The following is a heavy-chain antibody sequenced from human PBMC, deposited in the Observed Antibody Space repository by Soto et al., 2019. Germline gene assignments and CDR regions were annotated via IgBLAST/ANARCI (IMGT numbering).Heavy chain of an antibody. V-gene: IGHV3-23*01. J-gene: IGHJ4*02. Sequence: EVPLLQSGGGLVQPGGSLRLSCAASGFSFSTYTMSWLRQAPGKGLEWVSCFSGSGGSTYYADSVKGRFTISRDNSKNTLYLQMNSLRAEDTAMYYCAKCGGLGTPRGSGTCYCPIDYWGQGTLVTVSS. CDR2: FSGSGGST. CDR3: AKCGGLGTPRGSGTCYCPIDY. D-gene: IGHD2-15*01. CDR1: GFSFSTYT.